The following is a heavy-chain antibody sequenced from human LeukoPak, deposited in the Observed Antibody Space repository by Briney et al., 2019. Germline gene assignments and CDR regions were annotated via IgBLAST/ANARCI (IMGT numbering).Heavy chain of an antibody. J-gene: IGHJ6*02. V-gene: IGHV3-11*01. CDR2: ISSSGSTI. CDR1: RFTFSDYY. CDR3: ARVGVGYYYYGMDV. D-gene: IGHD2-8*01. Sequence: PGGSLRLSCAASRFTFSDYYMSWIRQAPGKGLEWVSYISSSGSTIYYAGSVKGRFTISRDNAKNSLYLQMNSLRAEDTAVYYCARVGVGYYYYGMDVWGQGTTVTVSS.